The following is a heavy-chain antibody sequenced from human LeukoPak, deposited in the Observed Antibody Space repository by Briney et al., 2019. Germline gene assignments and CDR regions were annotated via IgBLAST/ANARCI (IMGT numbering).Heavy chain of an antibody. CDR3: ARVGSSGWYVDY. J-gene: IGHJ4*02. CDR2: ISGSASYI. CDR1: GFTFSTYS. Sequence: GGSLRLSCAASGFTFSTYSMNWVRQAPGKGLEWVSSISGSASYIYYADSVKGRFTISRDNAKSSLFVQMNSLRAEDTAVYYCARVGSSGWYVDYWGQGTLVTVSS. D-gene: IGHD6-25*01. V-gene: IGHV3-21*01.